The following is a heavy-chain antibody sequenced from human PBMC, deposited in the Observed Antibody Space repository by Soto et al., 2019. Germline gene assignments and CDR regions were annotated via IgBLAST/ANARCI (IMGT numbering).Heavy chain of an antibody. CDR1: GFTFSSYA. V-gene: IGHV3-23*01. CDR3: ARRGPGTYFDY. CDR2: ISGSGDST. Sequence: GGSLRLSCAASGFTFSSYAMDWVRQAPGKGLEWVSVISGSGDSTYYADSVKGRFTISRDNSKNTLYLQMNSLRTEDTAVYYGARRGPGTYFDYWGQGTLVTVSS. D-gene: IGHD6-13*01. J-gene: IGHJ4*02.